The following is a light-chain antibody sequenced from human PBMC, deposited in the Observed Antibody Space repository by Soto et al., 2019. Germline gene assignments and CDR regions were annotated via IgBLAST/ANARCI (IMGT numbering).Light chain of an antibody. J-gene: IGKJ5*01. CDR2: AAS. V-gene: IGKV1-39*01. Sequence: DIQMTQSPSSLSASVGDRVTITCRASQSISSYLNWYQQKPGKAPKLLIYAASSLQSGVPSRFSGSGSGTGFTLTISSLQPEDFATYYCQHSYSTPITFGQGTRLEIK. CDR3: QHSYSTPIT. CDR1: QSISSY.